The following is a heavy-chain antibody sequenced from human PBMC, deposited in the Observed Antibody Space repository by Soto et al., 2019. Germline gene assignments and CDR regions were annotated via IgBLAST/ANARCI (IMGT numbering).Heavy chain of an antibody. CDR2: MYSAGNT. V-gene: IGHV3-66*01. J-gene: IGHJ4*02. CDR3: ARYRRADDYGDDAFDN. CDR1: GLIVDNNY. Sequence: EVQLVESGGGLVQRGGSLRLSCAASGLIVDNNYISWVRQAPGKGLEWISVMYSAGNTYYADSVRGRFTISRDSSTNTLFLEMHSLRVEDTAVYYCARYRRADDYGDDAFDNWGQGTLVTVSS. D-gene: IGHD4-17*01.